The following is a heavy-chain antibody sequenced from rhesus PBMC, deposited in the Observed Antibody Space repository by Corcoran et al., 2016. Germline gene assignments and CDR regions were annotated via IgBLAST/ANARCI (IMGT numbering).Heavy chain of an antibody. J-gene: IGHJ4*01. Sequence: QVRLQESGPGLVKPSETLSLTCAVSGYSISSGYGWGWIRQPPGKGLEWIGQIYGGSGSTYYNPSLKSRVNVSKDTSKNQCSLKLSSVTAADTAVYYCARGDYGNLRACDYWGQGVLVTVSS. CDR2: IYGGSGST. CDR1: GYSISSGYG. D-gene: IGHD4-35*01. V-gene: IGHV4-127*01. CDR3: ARGDYGNLRACDY.